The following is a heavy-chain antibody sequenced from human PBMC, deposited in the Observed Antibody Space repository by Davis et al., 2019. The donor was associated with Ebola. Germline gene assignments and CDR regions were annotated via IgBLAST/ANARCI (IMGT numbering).Heavy chain of an antibody. CDR2: INHSGST. CDR3: ATIEDTDMVGAFDM. J-gene: IGHJ3*02. Sequence: SETLSLTCTVSGDSISSGDYYWSWIRQTPGKGLEWIGEINHSGSTNYNPSLKSRVTISVDTSKNQFSLKLSSLTAADTAVYYCATIEDTDMVGAFDMWGQGTKVTVSS. D-gene: IGHD5-18*01. CDR1: GDSISSGDYY. V-gene: IGHV4-39*07.